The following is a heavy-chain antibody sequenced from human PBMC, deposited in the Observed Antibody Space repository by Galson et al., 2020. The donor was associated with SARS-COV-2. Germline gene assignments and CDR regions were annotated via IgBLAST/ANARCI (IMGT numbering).Heavy chain of an antibody. D-gene: IGHD3-3*01. Sequence: SETLSLTCTVSGGSISSGGYYWSWIRQHTGKGLEWIGYIYYSGSTYYNPSLKSRVTISVDTSKNQFSLKLSSVTAADTAVYYCARASTIFGVVIDAFDIWGQGTMVTVSS. CDR1: GGSISSGGYY. CDR3: ARASTIFGVVIDAFDI. J-gene: IGHJ3*02. V-gene: IGHV4-31*03. CDR2: IYYSGST.